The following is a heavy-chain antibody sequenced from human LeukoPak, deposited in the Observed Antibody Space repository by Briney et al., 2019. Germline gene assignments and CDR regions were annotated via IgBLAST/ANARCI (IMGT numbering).Heavy chain of an antibody. D-gene: IGHD6-13*01. CDR2: INPNSGGT. V-gene: IGHV1-2*02. CDR3: VRASIAAAGTYYYYYMDV. CDR1: GYTFTGYY. J-gene: IGHJ6*03. Sequence: VASVKVSCKASGYTFTGYYMHWVRQAPGQGLEWMGWINPNSGGTNYAQKFQGRVTMTRDTSISTAYMELRRLRFDDTAVYYCVRASIAAAGTYYYYYMDVWGKGTTVTISS.